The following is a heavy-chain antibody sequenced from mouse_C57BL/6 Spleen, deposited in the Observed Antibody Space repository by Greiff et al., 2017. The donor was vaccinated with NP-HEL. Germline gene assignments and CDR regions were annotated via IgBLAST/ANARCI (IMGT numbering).Heavy chain of an antibody. CDR1: GYTFTSYW. V-gene: IGHV1-64*01. CDR2: IHPNSGST. CDR3: ARYTTVVPYWYFDV. Sequence: VQLQQPGAELVKPGASVKLSCKASGYTFTSYWMHWVKQRPGQGLEWIGMIHPNSGSTNYNEKFKSKATLTVDKSSSTAYMQLSSLTSEDSAVYYCARYTTVVPYWYFDVWGTGTTVTVSS. D-gene: IGHD1-1*01. J-gene: IGHJ1*03.